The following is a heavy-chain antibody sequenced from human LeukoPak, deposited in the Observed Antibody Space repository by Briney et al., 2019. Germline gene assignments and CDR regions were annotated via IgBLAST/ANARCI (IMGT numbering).Heavy chain of an antibody. J-gene: IGHJ3*02. CDR3: ATSFWTDAFDI. V-gene: IGHV4-59*12. Sequence: SETLSLTCTVSGGSISTYYWNWVRQSPGKGLEWIGYIYYSGTTNYNSSLKSRVTISVDTSKNQFSLKLSSVTAADTAVYYCATSFWTDAFDIWGQGTMVTVSS. CDR1: GGSISTYY. D-gene: IGHD3-3*01. CDR2: IYYSGTT.